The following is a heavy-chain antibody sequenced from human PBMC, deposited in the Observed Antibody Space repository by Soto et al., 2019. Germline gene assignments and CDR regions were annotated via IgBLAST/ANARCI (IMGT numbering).Heavy chain of an antibody. CDR1: GFSFRTYA. CDR3: AKDGATPGIKYY. Sequence: QVQLVESGGGVVPPGRSLRLSCEASGFSFRTYAMHWVRQAPGKGLEWVSGISYDGSNKNYVDSVRGRFTISRDNSKNTLYLQMSSLRPEDTAIYYCAKDGATPGIKYYWGQGTLVAVSS. V-gene: IGHV3-30*18. D-gene: IGHD1-20*01. CDR2: ISYDGSNK. J-gene: IGHJ4*02.